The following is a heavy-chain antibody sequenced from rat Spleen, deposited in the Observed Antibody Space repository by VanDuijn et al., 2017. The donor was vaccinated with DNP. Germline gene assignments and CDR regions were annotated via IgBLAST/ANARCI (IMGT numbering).Heavy chain of an antibody. CDR3: VRWVRALDY. V-gene: IGHV3-3*01. D-gene: IGHD4-1*01. CDR2: INSAGST. Sequence: EVQLQESGPGLVEPSQSLSLTCSVTGYSITSCCRWTWIRKFRGHKLEWMGYINSAGSTTYNPSLKSRISITRDTSKNQFFLQLNSVTTEDTATYYCVRWVRALDYWGQGVMVTVSS. CDR1: GYSITSCCR. J-gene: IGHJ2*01.